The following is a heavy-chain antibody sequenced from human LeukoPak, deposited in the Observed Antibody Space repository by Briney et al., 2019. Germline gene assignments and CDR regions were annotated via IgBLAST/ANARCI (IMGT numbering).Heavy chain of an antibody. D-gene: IGHD2-15*01. V-gene: IGHV4-34*01. CDR1: GGSFSGYY. Sequence: SETLSLTCAVYGGSFSGYYWSWIRQPPGKGLEWIGEINHSGSTNYNPSLKSRVTISVDTSKNQFSLKLSSVTAADTAVYYCARGPYCSGGNCYSSYYYYYGMDVWGKGTTVTVSS. CDR2: INHSGST. CDR3: ARGPYCSGGNCYSSYYYYYGMDV. J-gene: IGHJ6*04.